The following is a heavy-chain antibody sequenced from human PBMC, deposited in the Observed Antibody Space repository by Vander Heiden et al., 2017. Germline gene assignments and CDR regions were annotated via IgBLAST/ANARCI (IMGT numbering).Heavy chain of an antibody. J-gene: IGHJ3*02. CDR2: ISYDGSNK. V-gene: IGHV3-30-3*01. Sequence: QVQLVEAGGGVVKPGRSLRLSCAASGFTFSTYATHWVRQAPGKGLEWVAVISYDGSNKYYADSVKGRFTISRDNSKNTLYLQMNSLRAEDTAVYYCARGREAYCGGDCYSGRVAFDIWGQGTMVTVSS. D-gene: IGHD2-21*02. CDR3: ARGREAYCGGDCYSGRVAFDI. CDR1: GFTFSTYA.